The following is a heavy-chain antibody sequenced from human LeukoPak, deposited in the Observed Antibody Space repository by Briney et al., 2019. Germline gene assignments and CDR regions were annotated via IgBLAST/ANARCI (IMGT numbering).Heavy chain of an antibody. CDR1: GFTFANYA. CDR3: AKDQKSIAAPGYDY. Sequence: QPGGSLRRSCAASGFTFANYAMSWVRQGPGKGLEWVSTISGSGGSTYYADSVKGRFTISRDNSKNTLFLQMNSLRADDTAVYFCAKDQKSIAAPGYDYWGQGTLVTVSS. J-gene: IGHJ4*02. D-gene: IGHD6-13*01. CDR2: ISGSGGST. V-gene: IGHV3-23*01.